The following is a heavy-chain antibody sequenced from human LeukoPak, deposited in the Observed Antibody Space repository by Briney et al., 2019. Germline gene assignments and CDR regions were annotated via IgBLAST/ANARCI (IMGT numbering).Heavy chain of an antibody. CDR1: GYTFTSYA. Sequence: ASVKVSCKASGYTFTSYAMHWVRQAPGQRLEWMGWINAGNGNTKYSQKFQGRVTITRDTSASTACMELSSLRSEDTAVYYCARVKVQDHGIYYYGMDVWGQGTTVTASS. V-gene: IGHV1-3*01. CDR2: INAGNGNT. CDR3: ARVKVQDHGIYYYGMDV. J-gene: IGHJ6*02. D-gene: IGHD1-14*01.